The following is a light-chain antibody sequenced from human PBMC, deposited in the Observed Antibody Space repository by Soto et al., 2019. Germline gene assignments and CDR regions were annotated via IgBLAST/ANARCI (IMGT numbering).Light chain of an antibody. Sequence: QSVLTLPPSGSGAPGQRVTISCTGSSSNIGANYDVHWYQHRPGTAPKLLIFGNNNRPSGVPDRFSGSKSGTSASLAITGLQAEDEGDYYCQSYDSTMSDRYVFGTGNKVTVL. J-gene: IGLJ1*01. CDR2: GNN. CDR1: SSNIGANYD. CDR3: QSYDSTMSDRYV. V-gene: IGLV1-40*01.